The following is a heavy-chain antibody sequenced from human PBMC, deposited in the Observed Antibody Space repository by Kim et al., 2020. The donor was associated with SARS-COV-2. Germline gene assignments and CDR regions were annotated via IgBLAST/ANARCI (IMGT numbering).Heavy chain of an antibody. CDR1: GFTVNTNY. Sequence: GGSLRLSCAASGFTVNTNYMNWVRRAPGKGLEWVSVIYSGGFTYYADSVKGRFTISRDNSKNTLYLQMNSLRAEDTAVYYCARERYGLDVWGQGTTVIVS. J-gene: IGHJ6*02. V-gene: IGHV3-53*01. CDR3: ARERYGLDV. CDR2: IYSGGFT.